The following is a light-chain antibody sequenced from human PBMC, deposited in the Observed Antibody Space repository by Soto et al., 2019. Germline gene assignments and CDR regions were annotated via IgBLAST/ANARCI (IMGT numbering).Light chain of an antibody. CDR2: DAS. J-gene: IGKJ1*01. Sequence: ELVLTQSQAALPLSPGERATLSCGASQRISNYLAWYQQNPGQAPRLLIHDASNMATGISARLTGSGSGTDLTPNISSLEPEAFAVYYFQQRDNCPPTWTFGQGTKVAIK. CDR3: QQRDNCPPTWT. V-gene: IGKV3-11*01. CDR1: QRISNY.